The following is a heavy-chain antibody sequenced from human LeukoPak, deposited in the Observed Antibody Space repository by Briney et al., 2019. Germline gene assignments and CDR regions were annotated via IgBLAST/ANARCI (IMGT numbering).Heavy chain of an antibody. D-gene: IGHD4-23*01. J-gene: IGHJ4*02. Sequence: GGSLRLSCAASGFTFSAFWMHWVRQAPGKGLVWVSRIASDGSSTTYADSVKGRFSISRDNAKNTLYLQMNSLRVEDTAVYYCARGRPHGNDYWGQGTLVTVSS. V-gene: IGHV3-74*01. CDR3: ARGRPHGNDY. CDR1: GFTFSAFW. CDR2: IASDGSST.